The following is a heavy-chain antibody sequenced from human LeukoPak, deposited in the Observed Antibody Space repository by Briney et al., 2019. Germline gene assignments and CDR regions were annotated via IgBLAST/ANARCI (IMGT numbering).Heavy chain of an antibody. V-gene: IGHV1-2*06. Sequence: ASVKVSCKASGYTFTGYYMHWVRQAPGQGLEWMGRINPNSGGTNYAQKFQGRVTITTDESTSTAYMELSSLRSEDTAVYYCASGPVVSLWPYFDYWGQGTLVTVSS. D-gene: IGHD4-23*01. CDR2: INPNSGGT. CDR1: GYTFTGYY. CDR3: ASGPVVSLWPYFDY. J-gene: IGHJ4*02.